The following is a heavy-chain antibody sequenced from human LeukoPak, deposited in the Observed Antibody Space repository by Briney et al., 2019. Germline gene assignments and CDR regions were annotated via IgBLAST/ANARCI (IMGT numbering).Heavy chain of an antibody. Sequence: TSETLSLTCAVYGGSFSGCYWSWIRQSPGKGLEWIGEINHSGSTNYNPSLKSRVTISVDTSKNQFSLKLSSVTAADTAVYYCARRRQYDSSLFWNFDLWGRGTLVTVSS. J-gene: IGHJ2*01. CDR2: INHSGST. D-gene: IGHD6-6*01. V-gene: IGHV4-34*01. CDR3: ARRRQYDSSLFWNFDL. CDR1: GGSFSGCY.